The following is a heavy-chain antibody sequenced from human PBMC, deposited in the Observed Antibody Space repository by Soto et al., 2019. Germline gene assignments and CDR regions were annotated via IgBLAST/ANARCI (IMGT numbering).Heavy chain of an antibody. Sequence: ASVQVSCKASGYTFTSYYMHWVRQATGQGLEWMGIINHSGGSTSYAQKFQGRVTMTRDTSTSTVYMELSSLRSEDTAVYDCARVVGATQLDAFDIWGQGTMVTVSS. D-gene: IGHD1-26*01. J-gene: IGHJ3*02. V-gene: IGHV1-46*01. CDR2: INHSGGST. CDR3: ARVVGATQLDAFDI. CDR1: GYTFTSYY.